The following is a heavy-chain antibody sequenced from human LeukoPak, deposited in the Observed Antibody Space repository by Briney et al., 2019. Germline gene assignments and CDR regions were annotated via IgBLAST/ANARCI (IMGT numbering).Heavy chain of an antibody. D-gene: IGHD6-19*01. Sequence: GGSLRLSCAASGFTFSSYAMHWVRRAPGKGLEWVAVISYDGSNKYYADSVKGRFTISRDNSKNTLYLQMNSLRAEDTAVYYCARPTYSSGWYPHLPYYYYGMDVWGQGTTVTVSS. CDR1: GFTFSSYA. V-gene: IGHV3-30-3*01. CDR2: ISYDGSNK. J-gene: IGHJ6*02. CDR3: ARPTYSSGWYPHLPYYYYGMDV.